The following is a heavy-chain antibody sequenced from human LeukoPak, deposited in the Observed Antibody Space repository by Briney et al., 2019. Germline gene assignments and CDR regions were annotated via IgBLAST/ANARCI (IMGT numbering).Heavy chain of an antibody. CDR1: GGSISSYY. V-gene: IGHV4-59*12. Sequence: SETLSLTCTVSGGSISSYYWSWIRQPPGKGLEWIGYIYYSGSTNYNPSLKSRVTMSVDTSKNQFSLKLGSVTAADTAVYYCARGGIHYCSSTSCYSYYMDVWGKGTTVTVSS. D-gene: IGHD2-2*02. CDR2: IYYSGST. CDR3: ARGGIHYCSSTSCYSYYMDV. J-gene: IGHJ6*03.